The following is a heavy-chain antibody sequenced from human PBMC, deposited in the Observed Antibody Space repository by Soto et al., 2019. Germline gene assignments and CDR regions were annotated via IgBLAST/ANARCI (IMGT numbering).Heavy chain of an antibody. CDR3: AKRPRDPYDILPGPEAY. J-gene: IGHJ4*02. CDR2: ISGSGGST. D-gene: IGHD3-9*01. CDR1: GFTFGSYA. V-gene: IGHV3-23*01. Sequence: GGSLRLSCAASGFTFGSYAMSWVRQAPGKGLERVSAISGSGGSTYYADSVKGRFTISRDNSKNTLYLQMNSLRAEDTAVYYCAKRPRDPYDILPGPEAYWGQGTLVTVSS.